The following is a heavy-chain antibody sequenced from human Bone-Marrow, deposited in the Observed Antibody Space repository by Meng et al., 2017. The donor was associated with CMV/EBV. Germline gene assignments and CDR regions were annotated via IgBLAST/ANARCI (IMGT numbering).Heavy chain of an antibody. CDR2: ISGDGSYI. D-gene: IGHD5-12*01. V-gene: IGHV3-21*01. CDR1: GFTFSNYS. J-gene: IGHJ4*02. Sequence: AASGFTFSNYSMEWVRQAPGKGLEWVSSISGDGSYIYYTGSVKGRFTISRDNTKNSLYLQMNSLRADDTAIYYCARALVEWQRMDSWGQGTLVTVSS. CDR3: ARALVEWQRMDS.